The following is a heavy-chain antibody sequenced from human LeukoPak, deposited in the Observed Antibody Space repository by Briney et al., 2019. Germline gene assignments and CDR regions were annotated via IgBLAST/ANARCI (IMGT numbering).Heavy chain of an antibody. J-gene: IGHJ3*02. CDR2: IYYSGST. D-gene: IGHD2-2*01. V-gene: IGHV4-39*01. CDR1: GGSISSSSYY. CDR3: ARLPIVVVRGRGAFDI. Sequence: PSETLSLTCTVSGGSISSSSYYWGWIRQPPGKGLEWIGSIYYSGSTYYNPSLKSRVTISVDTSKNQFSLKLSSVTAPDTAVYYCARLPIVVVRGRGAFDIWGQGTMVTVSS.